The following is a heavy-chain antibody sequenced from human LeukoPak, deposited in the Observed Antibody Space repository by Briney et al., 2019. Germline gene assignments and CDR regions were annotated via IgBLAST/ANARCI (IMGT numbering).Heavy chain of an antibody. J-gene: IGHJ5*02. Sequence: NASETLSLTCAVYGGSFSGYYWSWIRQPPGKGLEWIGEINHSGSTNYNPSLKSRVTISVDTSKNRFSLKLSSVTAADTAVYYCASKPLRRYYYGSGSYNEPWGQGTLVTVSS. CDR1: GGSFSGYY. CDR3: ASKPLRRYYYGSGSYNEP. V-gene: IGHV4-34*01. CDR2: INHSGST. D-gene: IGHD3-10*01.